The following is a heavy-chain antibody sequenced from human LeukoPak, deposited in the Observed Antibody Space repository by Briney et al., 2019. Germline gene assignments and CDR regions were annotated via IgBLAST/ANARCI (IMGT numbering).Heavy chain of an antibody. D-gene: IGHD2-15*01. CDR1: GFIFSNYA. V-gene: IGHV3-30-3*01. J-gene: IGHJ4*02. Sequence: GGSLRLSCAASGFIFSNYAMHWVRQTPGKGLEWVAVISYDGSNKDYADSVKGRFTISRDNAKNSLYLQMNSLRAEDTAVYYCASPIAYCSGGSCYSWGQGTLVTVSS. CDR2: ISYDGSNK. CDR3: ASPIAYCSGGSCYS.